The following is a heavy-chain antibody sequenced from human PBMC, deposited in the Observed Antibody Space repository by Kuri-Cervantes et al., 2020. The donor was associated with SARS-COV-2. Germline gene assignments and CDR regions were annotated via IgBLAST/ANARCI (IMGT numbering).Heavy chain of an antibody. CDR2: IVVGSGNT. CDR1: GFTFTSSA. V-gene: IGHV1-58*01. D-gene: IGHD1-7*01. CDR3: AAPITGTTDYYYYYGMDV. J-gene: IGHJ6*02. Sequence: SVKVSCKASGFTFTSSAVQWVRQARGQRLEWIGWIVVGSGNTNYAQKFRERVTITRDTSTSTAYMELSSLRSEDTAVYYCAAPITGTTDYYYYYGMDVWGQGTTVTVSS.